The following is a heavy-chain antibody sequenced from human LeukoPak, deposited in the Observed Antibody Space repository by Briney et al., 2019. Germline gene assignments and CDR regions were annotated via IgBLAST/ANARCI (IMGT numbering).Heavy chain of an antibody. V-gene: IGHV4-59*01. D-gene: IGHD2-15*01. CDR1: GGSISSYY. J-gene: IGHJ6*03. CDR2: IYYSGST. CDR3: ARDALGYCSGGSCYPYYYYYMDV. Sequence: SETLSLTCTASGGSISSYYWSWIRQPPGKGLEWIGYIYYSGSTNYNPSLKSRVTISVDTSKNQFSLKLSSVTAADTAVYYCARDALGYCSGGSCYPYYYYYMDVWGKGTTVTVSS.